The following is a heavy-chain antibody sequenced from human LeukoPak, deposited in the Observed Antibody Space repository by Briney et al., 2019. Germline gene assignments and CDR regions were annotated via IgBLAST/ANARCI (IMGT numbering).Heavy chain of an antibody. CDR1: GFIFSNYA. J-gene: IGHJ4*02. CDR3: ARGYYYDFSVTPDY. Sequence: PGGSLRLSCAASGFIFSNYAMHWVRQAPGKGLGWVAVIWHDGRSEYYADSVKGRFTISRDTSKNTLYLQMNSLRVEDTAVYYCARGYYYDFSVTPDYWGQGTLVTISS. CDR2: IWHDGRSE. V-gene: IGHV3-33*01. D-gene: IGHD3-22*01.